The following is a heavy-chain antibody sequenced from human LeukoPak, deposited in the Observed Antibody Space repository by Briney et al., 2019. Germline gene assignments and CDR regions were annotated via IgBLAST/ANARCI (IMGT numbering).Heavy chain of an antibody. CDR2: IIPIFGTA. Sequence: WASVKVSCTASGGTFSSYAISWVRQAPGQGLEWMGGIIPIFGTANYAQKFQGRVTITADESTSTAYMELNSLRSEDTAVYYCAREKRESYYSLDYWGQGTLVTVSS. D-gene: IGHD1-26*01. J-gene: IGHJ4*02. V-gene: IGHV1-69*13. CDR1: GGTFSSYA. CDR3: AREKRESYYSLDY.